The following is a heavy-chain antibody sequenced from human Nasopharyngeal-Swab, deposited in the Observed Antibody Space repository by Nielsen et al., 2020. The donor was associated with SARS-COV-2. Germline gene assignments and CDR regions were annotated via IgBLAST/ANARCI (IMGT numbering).Heavy chain of an antibody. D-gene: IGHD4-11*01. J-gene: IGHJ5*02. V-gene: IGHV3-7*01. CDR3: VRDDYTDYDNYFDP. CDR2: IKQDGSEK. CDR1: GFTLSRHW. Sequence: RGSLRLSCPAYGFTLSRHWMTWVRQAPGKVLELVANIKQDGSEKHYLDSVKGRFTISRDNANNSLSLQMNSLRAEDTGVYYCVRDDYTDYDNYFDPWGQGTMVTVSS.